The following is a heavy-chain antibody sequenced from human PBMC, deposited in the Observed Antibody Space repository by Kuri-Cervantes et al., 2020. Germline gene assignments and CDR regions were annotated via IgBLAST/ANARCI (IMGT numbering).Heavy chain of an antibody. Sequence: GGSLRLSCAASGFTFSSYAMSWVRQAPGKGLEWVSYISSSGSTIYYADSVKGRFTISRDNAKNSLYLQMNGLRAEDTAVYYCARDSAAPHLLTLDYWGQGTLVTVSS. CDR3: ARDSAAPHLLTLDY. CDR1: GFTFSSYA. J-gene: IGHJ4*02. CDR2: ISSSGSTI. V-gene: IGHV3-48*03. D-gene: IGHD6-13*01.